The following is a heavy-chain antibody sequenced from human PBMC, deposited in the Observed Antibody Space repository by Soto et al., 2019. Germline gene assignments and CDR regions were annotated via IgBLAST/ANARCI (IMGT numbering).Heavy chain of an antibody. Sequence: GGSLRLSCAASGFTFSSYAMSWVRQAPGKGLEWVSAISGSGGSTYYADSVKGRFTISRDNSKNTLYLQMNSLRAEDTAVYYCANDIWTGPTGLISSAFDSWGQATRVTVSS. V-gene: IGHV3-23*01. J-gene: IGHJ3*02. CDR3: ANDIWTGPTGLISSAFDS. CDR2: ISGSGGST. D-gene: IGHD3-9*01. CDR1: GFTFSSYA.